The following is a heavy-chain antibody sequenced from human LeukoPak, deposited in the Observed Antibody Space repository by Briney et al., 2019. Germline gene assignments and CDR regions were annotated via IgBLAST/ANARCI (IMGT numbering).Heavy chain of an antibody. J-gene: IGHJ4*02. CDR2: ISWNSNSI. Sequence: GGSLRLSCAASGFTFDDYAMHWVRQAPGKGLEWVSGISWNSNSIVYADSVKGRFTISRDNAKNSLYLQMNSLRVEDTAFYYCSKGRSGYSSSWFDYWGQGTLVTVSS. CDR3: SKGRSGYSSSWFDY. CDR1: GFTFDDYA. V-gene: IGHV3-9*01. D-gene: IGHD6-13*01.